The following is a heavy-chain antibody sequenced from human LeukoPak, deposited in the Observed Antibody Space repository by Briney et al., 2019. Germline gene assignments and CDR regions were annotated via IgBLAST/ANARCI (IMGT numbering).Heavy chain of an antibody. CDR3: AREGAPMVRGVITYYFDY. CDR2: INTNTGNP. CDR1: GYTFSTYT. V-gene: IGHV7-4-1*02. D-gene: IGHD3-10*01. J-gene: IGHJ4*02. Sequence: ASVKVSCEASGYTFSTYTMNWVRQAPGQGLEWMGWINTNTGNPTYAQGFTGRFVFSLDTSVSTAYLQISSLNAEDTALYYCAREGAPMVRGVITYYFDYWGQGTLVTVSS.